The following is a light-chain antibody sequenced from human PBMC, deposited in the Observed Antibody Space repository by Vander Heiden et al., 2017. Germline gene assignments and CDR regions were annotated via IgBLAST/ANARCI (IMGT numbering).Light chain of an antibody. CDR3: QQYNSYPLT. CDR1: QSISSW. J-gene: IGKJ4*01. CDR2: KAS. V-gene: IGKV1-5*03. Sequence: DIQMTQSPSTLSASVGDRVTITCRARQSISSWLAWYQQKPGKAPKLLIYKASSLERGGPSRFSGSGSGTEFTLTISSLQPDDFATYYCQQYNSYPLTFGGGTKVEIK.